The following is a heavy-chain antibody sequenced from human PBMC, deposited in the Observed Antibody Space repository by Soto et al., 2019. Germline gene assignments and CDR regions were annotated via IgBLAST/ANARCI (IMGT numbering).Heavy chain of an antibody. Sequence: ASVKVSCKASGYTFTSYGISWVRQAPGQGLEWMGWISAYNGDTNYAQKLQGRVTMTTDTSTSTAYMELRSLRSDDTAVYYCARVGIAVAGTPYYYGMDVWGQGTTVTVSS. CDR1: GYTFTSYG. V-gene: IGHV1-18*01. CDR3: ARVGIAVAGTPYYYGMDV. J-gene: IGHJ6*02. CDR2: ISAYNGDT. D-gene: IGHD6-19*01.